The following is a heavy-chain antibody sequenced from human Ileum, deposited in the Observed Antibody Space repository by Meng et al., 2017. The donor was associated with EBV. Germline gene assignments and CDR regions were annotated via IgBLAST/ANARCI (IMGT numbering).Heavy chain of an antibody. J-gene: IGHJ4*02. CDR1: GRSVNGNPW. Sequence: VQLQGASPGLVKPSGTVFLTCTVSGRSVNGNPWWSWVRQPPGEGLEWIGQIYHSGATNYNPSLKSRVTISVDTSENQFSLELNSVTAADTAVYYCARIPYGDIYSAYFDYWSPGTLVTVSS. CDR3: ARIPYGDIYSAYFDY. D-gene: IGHD2-21*02. V-gene: IGHV4-4*02. CDR2: IYHSGAT.